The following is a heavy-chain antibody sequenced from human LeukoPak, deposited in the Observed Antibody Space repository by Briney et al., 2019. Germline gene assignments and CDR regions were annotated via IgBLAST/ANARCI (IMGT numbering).Heavy chain of an antibody. Sequence: PSETLSLTCTVSGGSISSSSYYWGWIRQPPGKGLEWIGSIYYSGSTYYNPSLKSRVTISVDTSKNQFSLKLSSVTAADTAVYYCARTNVLRFLDEPDYGMDVWGQGTTVTVSS. V-gene: IGHV4-39*01. CDR3: ARTNVLRFLDEPDYGMDV. CDR2: IYYSGST. CDR1: GGSISSSSYY. D-gene: IGHD3-3*01. J-gene: IGHJ6*02.